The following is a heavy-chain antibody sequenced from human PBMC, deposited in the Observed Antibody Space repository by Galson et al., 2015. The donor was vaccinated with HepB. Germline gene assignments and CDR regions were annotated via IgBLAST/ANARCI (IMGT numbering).Heavy chain of an antibody. Sequence: SLRLSCAASGFTFGDYAMSWVRQAPGKGLEWVGFIRSKAYGGTTEYAASVKGRFTISRDDSKSIAYLQMNSLKTEDTAVYYCTRSMVRGVITIDYWGQGTLVTVSS. V-gene: IGHV3-49*04. J-gene: IGHJ4*02. CDR3: TRSMVRGVITIDY. D-gene: IGHD3-10*01. CDR1: GFTFGDYA. CDR2: IRSKAYGGTT.